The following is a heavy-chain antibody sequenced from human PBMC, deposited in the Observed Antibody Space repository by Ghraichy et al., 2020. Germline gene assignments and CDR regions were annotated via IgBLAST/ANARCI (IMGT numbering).Heavy chain of an antibody. CDR3: ARQRTTYYYDSSGYYYRGWGGATFDY. D-gene: IGHD3-22*01. CDR1: GGSISSSSYY. V-gene: IGHV4-39*01. CDR2: IYYSGST. J-gene: IGHJ4*02. Sequence: SETLSLTCTVSGGSISSSSYYWGWIRQPPGKGLEWIGSIYYSGSTYYNPSLKSRVTISVDTSKNQFSLKLSSVTAADTAVYYCARQRTTYYYDSSGYYYRGWGGATFDYWGQGTLVTVSS.